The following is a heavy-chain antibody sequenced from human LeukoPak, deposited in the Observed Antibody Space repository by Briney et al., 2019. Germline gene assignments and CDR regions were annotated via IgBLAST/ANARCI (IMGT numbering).Heavy chain of an antibody. J-gene: IGHJ4*02. V-gene: IGHV3-30-3*02. CDR3: AKRSISACLY. D-gene: IGHD2-2*02. CDR2: ISYDGSNK. CDR1: GFTFSSYA. Sequence: GRSLRLSCAASGFTFSSYAMHWVRQAPGKGLEWVAVISYDGSNKYYADSVKGRFTISRGNSKYTLYLQMNSLRAEDTAVYYCAKRSISACLYWGQGTLVTVSS.